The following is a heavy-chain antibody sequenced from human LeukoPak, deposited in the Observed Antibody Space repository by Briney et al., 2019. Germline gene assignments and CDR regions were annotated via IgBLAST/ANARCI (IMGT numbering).Heavy chain of an antibody. V-gene: IGHV4-39*07. J-gene: IGHJ3*02. CDR2: IYYTGLS. Sequence: SETLSLTCTVSGASITIGAESYHWGWIRQPPGKGLERIGTIYYTGLSYYNPSLESRVTSSLDTSKNQFSLTLNSVTAADTAVYYCVRADYNGGNPGSFDIWGRGTMVTVSS. CDR3: VRADYNGGNPGSFDI. CDR1: GASITIGAESYH. D-gene: IGHD2-8*01.